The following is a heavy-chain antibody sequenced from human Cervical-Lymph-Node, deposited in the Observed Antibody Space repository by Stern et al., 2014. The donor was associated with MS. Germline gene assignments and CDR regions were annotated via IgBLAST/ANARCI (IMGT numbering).Heavy chain of an antibody. CDR2: IYPGDSDT. D-gene: IGHD6-13*01. J-gene: IGHJ4*02. CDR3: ARVRKAAAGHTYFDY. CDR1: GYSFTSYW. Sequence: EVHLVESGAEVKKPGESLKISCKGSGYSFTSYWIGWVRQMPGKGLEWMGIIYPGDSDTRYSPSFQGQVTISADKSISTAYLQWSSLKASDTAMYYCARVRKAAAGHTYFDYWGQGTLVTVSS. V-gene: IGHV5-51*01.